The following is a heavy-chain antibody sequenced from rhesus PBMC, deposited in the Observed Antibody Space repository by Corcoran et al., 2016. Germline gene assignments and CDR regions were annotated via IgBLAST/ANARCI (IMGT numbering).Heavy chain of an antibody. CDR2: ISYSVST. Sequence: QLQLQESGPGLVKPSETLSLTCAVSGYSISSGYGWSWIRQPPGKGLEWIGYISYSVSTSYNPSLESRVTISRDTSKNQFSLKLSSVTAADTAVYYCARDLYSGQGYFDYWGQGVLVTVSS. D-gene: IGHD6-31*01. CDR1: GYSISSGYG. CDR3: ARDLYSGQGYFDY. J-gene: IGHJ4*01. V-gene: IGHV4-122*02.